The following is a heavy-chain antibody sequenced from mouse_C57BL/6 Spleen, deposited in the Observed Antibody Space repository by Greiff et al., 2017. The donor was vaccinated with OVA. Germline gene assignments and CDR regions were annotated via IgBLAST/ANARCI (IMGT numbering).Heavy chain of an antibody. J-gene: IGHJ4*01. V-gene: IGHV1-64*01. D-gene: IGHD1-1*01. Sequence: VKLQQPGAELVKPGASVKLSCKASGYTFTSYWMHWVKQRPGQGLEWIGMIHPNSGSTNYNEKFKSKATLTVDKSSSTAYMQLSSLTSEDSAVYYCAREGTTVVAPYAMDYWGQGTSVTVSS. CDR2: IHPNSGST. CDR1: GYTFTSYW. CDR3: AREGTTVVAPYAMDY.